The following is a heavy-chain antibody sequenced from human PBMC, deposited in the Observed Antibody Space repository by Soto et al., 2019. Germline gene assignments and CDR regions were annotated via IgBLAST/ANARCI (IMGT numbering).Heavy chain of an antibody. V-gene: IGHV6-1*01. J-gene: IGHJ6*02. D-gene: IGHD2-2*01. Sequence: SQTLSLTCAISGDSVSGNSAASNWIRQSPSRGLEWLGRTYYRSKWYNDYAVSVKSRITINPDTSKNQFSLQLNSVTPEDTAVYYCARPLGYCSSTSCYAHGMDVWGQGTTVTVSS. CDR2: TYYRSKWYN. CDR1: GDSVSGNSAA. CDR3: ARPLGYCSSTSCYAHGMDV.